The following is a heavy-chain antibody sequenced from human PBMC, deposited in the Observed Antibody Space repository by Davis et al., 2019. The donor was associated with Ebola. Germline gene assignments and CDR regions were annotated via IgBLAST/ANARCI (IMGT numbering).Heavy chain of an antibody. CDR1: GGSFIGYY. D-gene: IGHD6-6*01. V-gene: IGHV4-34*01. CDR2: INHSGST. J-gene: IGHJ4*02. Sequence: MPSETLSLTCAVYGGSFIGYYWSWIRQPPGKGLEWIGEINHSGSTNYNPSLKSRVTISVDTSKNQFSLKLSSVTAADTAVYYCASRRIAAHFGYWGQGTLVTVSS. CDR3: ASRRIAAHFGY.